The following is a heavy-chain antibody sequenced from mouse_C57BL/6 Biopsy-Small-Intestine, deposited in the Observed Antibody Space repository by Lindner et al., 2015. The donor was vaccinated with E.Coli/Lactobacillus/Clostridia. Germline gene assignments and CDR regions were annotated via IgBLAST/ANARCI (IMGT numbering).Heavy chain of an antibody. D-gene: IGHD1-1*01. J-gene: IGHJ2*01. CDR2: INPSSGYT. V-gene: IGHV1-7*01. CDR3: ARDYCGSSSDY. CDR1: GYTFTSYW. Sequence: VQLQESGAELAKPGASVKLSCKASGYTFTSYWMHWVKQRPGQSLEWIGYINPSSGYTKYNQKFNDKATLTADKSSSTAYMQLSSLTYEDSAVYYCARDYCGSSSDYWGQGTTLTVSS.